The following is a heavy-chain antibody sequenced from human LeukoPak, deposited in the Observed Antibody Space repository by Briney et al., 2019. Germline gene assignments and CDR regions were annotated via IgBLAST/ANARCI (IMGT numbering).Heavy chain of an antibody. V-gene: IGHV4-34*01. CDR2: INHSGST. Sequence: SETPSLTCAVYGGSFSGYYWSWIRQPPGKGLEWIGEINHSGSTNYNPSLKSRVTISVDTSKNQFSLKLSSVTAADTAVYYCARDTYYYGSGRQYYRGQGTLVTVSS. CDR3: ARDTYYYGSGRQYY. CDR1: GGSFSGYY. J-gene: IGHJ4*02. D-gene: IGHD3-10*01.